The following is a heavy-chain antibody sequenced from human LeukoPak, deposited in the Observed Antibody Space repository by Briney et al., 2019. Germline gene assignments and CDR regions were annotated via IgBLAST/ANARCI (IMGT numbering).Heavy chain of an antibody. D-gene: IGHD6-13*01. CDR3: ARDLGIAAAGRRYYYYYGMDV. CDR2: TYYRSKWYN. J-gene: IGHJ6*02. CDR1: GDSVSSNSAA. Sequence: SQTLSLTCAISGDSVSSNSAAWNWIRQSPSRGLEWLGGTYYRSKWYNDYAVSVKSRITINPDTSKNQFSLQLNSVTPEDTAVYYCARDLGIAAAGRRYYYYYGMDVRGQGTTVTVSS. V-gene: IGHV6-1*01.